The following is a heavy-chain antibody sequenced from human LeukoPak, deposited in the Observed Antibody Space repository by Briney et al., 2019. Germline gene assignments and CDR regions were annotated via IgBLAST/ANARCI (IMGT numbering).Heavy chain of an antibody. J-gene: IGHJ4*02. Sequence: GGSLRLSCAASGFTFSSYWMNWARRAPGKGLEWVASINHNGNVNYYVDSVKGRFTISRDNAKNSLYLQMSNLRAEDTAVYFCARGGGLDVWGPGTLVTVPS. D-gene: IGHD3/OR15-3a*01. CDR3: ARGGGLDV. CDR2: INHNGNVN. V-gene: IGHV3-7*03. CDR1: GFTFSSYW.